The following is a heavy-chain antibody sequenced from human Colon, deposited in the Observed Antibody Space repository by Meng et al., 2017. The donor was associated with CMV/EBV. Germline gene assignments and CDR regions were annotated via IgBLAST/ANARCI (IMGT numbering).Heavy chain of an antibody. CDR1: GGSISGHY. D-gene: IGHD3-10*01. J-gene: IGHJ1*01. Sequence: QLQKSGPVLVKPSETLSLTCTVSGGSISGHYWTWIRRPAGEGLQWLGRIYSNGRIDENYSLRSRVTISVDTSKNQLSLRLTSVTAADTAVYYCGRAGARGVPIDVWGRGTLVTVSS. CDR3: GRAGARGVPIDV. V-gene: IGHV4-4*07. CDR2: IYSNGRI.